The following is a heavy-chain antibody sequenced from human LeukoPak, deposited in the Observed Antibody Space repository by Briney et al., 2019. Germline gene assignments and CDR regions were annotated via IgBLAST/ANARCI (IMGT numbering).Heavy chain of an antibody. J-gene: IGHJ3*02. V-gene: IGHV3-7*01. CDR1: GFTFGTYW. CDR3: ARDLSPAYSGNYVDAFDI. Sequence: GEALRLSCVGSGFTFGTYWMTWVRQAPGKGLEWVANIKRDGSVKHYVDSVKGRVTISRDNAKSSLFLQMNSLRAEDTAVYYCARDLSPAYSGNYVDAFDIWGQGTMVTVSS. CDR2: IKRDGSVK. D-gene: IGHD1-26*01.